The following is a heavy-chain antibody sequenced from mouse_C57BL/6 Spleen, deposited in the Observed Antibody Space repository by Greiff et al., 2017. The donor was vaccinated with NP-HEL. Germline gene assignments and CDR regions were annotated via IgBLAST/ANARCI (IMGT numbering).Heavy chain of an antibody. Sequence: QVQLQQPGTELVKPGASVKLSCKASGYTFTSYWMHWVKQRPGQGLEWIGNINPSNGGTNYNEKFKSKATLTVDKSSSTAYMQLRSLTSEDSAVYYCARGGPYYYGSREWYFDVWGTGTTVTVSS. CDR2: INPSNGGT. D-gene: IGHD1-1*01. CDR1: GYTFTSYW. V-gene: IGHV1-53*01. CDR3: ARGGPYYYGSREWYFDV. J-gene: IGHJ1*03.